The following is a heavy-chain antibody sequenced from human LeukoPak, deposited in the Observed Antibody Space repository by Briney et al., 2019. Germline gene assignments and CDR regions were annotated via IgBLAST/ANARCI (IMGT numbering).Heavy chain of an antibody. CDR2: INAGNGNT. CDR1: GYTFTSYA. D-gene: IGHD5-18*01. V-gene: IGHV1-3*01. CDR3: AISLHTAMVLADAFDI. J-gene: IGHJ3*02. Sequence: ASVKVSCKASGYTFTSYAMHWVRQAPGQRLEWMGWINAGNGNTKYSQKFQGRVTITRDTSASTAYMELSSLRSEDTAVYYCAISLHTAMVLADAFDIWGQGTMVTVSS.